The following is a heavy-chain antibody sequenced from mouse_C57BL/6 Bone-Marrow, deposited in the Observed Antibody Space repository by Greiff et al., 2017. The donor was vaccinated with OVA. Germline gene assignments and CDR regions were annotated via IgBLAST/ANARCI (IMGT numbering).Heavy chain of an antibody. V-gene: IGHV5-12*01. Sequence: DVHLVESGGGLVQPGGSLKLSCAASGFTFSDFYMYWIRQTPEKRLEWVAYISNGGGSTYYPDTVKGRFTISRDNAKNTRYLQMGRLESEDTARYDCERLDAMDFWGQGTSVTVSS. CDR3: ERLDAMDF. J-gene: IGHJ4*01. CDR2: ISNGGGST. CDR1: GFTFSDFY.